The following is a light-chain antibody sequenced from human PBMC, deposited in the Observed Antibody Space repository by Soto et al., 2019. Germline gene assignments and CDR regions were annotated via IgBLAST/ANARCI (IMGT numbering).Light chain of an antibody. Sequence: DIVLTQSPATLSLSPGERATLSCRASQSVSRKLAWYQQIPGQAPRLLIYDASTRATGFPARFSGSGSGTEFTLTISSLQSEDFAVYYCQQYNNWPLTFGGGTTVEIK. J-gene: IGKJ4*01. V-gene: IGKV3D-15*01. CDR1: QSVSRK. CDR2: DAS. CDR3: QQYNNWPLT.